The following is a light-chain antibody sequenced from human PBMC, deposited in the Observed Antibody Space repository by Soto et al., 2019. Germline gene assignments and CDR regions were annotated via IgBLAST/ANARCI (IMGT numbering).Light chain of an antibody. J-gene: IGLJ1*01. CDR2: DVS. Sequence: QSVLTQPRSVSGSPGQSVSISCTGTSSDVGRYNYVSWYQQHPGKAPKLMIYDVSERPSGVPDRFSGSKSDNTASLTITGLQGEDEADYYCCSFGGSYTGVFGTGTKVTVL. CDR3: CSFGGSYTGV. V-gene: IGLV2-11*01. CDR1: SSDVGRYNY.